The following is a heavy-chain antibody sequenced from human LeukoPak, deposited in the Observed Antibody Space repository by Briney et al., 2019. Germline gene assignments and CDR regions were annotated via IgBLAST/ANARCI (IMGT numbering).Heavy chain of an antibody. CDR1: GFTFSSYS. Sequence: PGGSLRLSCAASGFTFSSYSMNWVRQAPGQRLEWVSYITSDSSTMFYADSVKGRFTASRDNAENSMYLQMNSLRAEDTAVYYCARVALRPIDYSNPEFDPWGQGTLVTVSS. CDR3: ARVALRPIDYSNPEFDP. V-gene: IGHV3-48*01. CDR2: ITSDSSTM. J-gene: IGHJ5*02. D-gene: IGHD4-11*01.